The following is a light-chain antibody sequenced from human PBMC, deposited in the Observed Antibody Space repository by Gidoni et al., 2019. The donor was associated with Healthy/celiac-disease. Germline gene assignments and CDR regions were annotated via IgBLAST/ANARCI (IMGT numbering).Light chain of an antibody. CDR2: AAS. CDR3: QQSYSTPPA. CDR1: KSNSIY. V-gene: IGKV1-39*01. Sequence: DIQMTQSPSSLSASVGDRVTITCRASKSNSIYLNWYQQKPGKVPKLLIYAASRLQSGFPSRFSGIGSWTDFTLTISILQPEDFATYYCQQSYSTPPAFGGGTKVEIK. J-gene: IGKJ4*01.